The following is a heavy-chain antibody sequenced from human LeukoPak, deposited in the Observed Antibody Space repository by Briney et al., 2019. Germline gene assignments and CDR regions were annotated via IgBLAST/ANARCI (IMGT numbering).Heavy chain of an antibody. CDR2: ISYDGSNK. Sequence: GGSLRLSCAASGFTFSSYGMHWVRQAPGKGLEWVAVISYDGSNKYYADSVKGRFTISRDNSKNTLYLQMNSLRAEDTAVYYCAKPKPVDTAMVYYYYYMDVWGKGTTVTVSS. CDR3: AKPKPVDTAMVYYYYYMDV. J-gene: IGHJ6*03. D-gene: IGHD5-18*01. CDR1: GFTFSSYG. V-gene: IGHV3-30*18.